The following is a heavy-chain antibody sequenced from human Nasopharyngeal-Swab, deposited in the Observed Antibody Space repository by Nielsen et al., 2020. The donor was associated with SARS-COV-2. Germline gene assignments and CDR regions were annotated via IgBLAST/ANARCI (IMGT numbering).Heavy chain of an antibody. D-gene: IGHD6-19*01. CDR1: GFSLSPSGMC. CDR2: IDWDDDK. CDR3: ARSTSSIAVAVNFDY. J-gene: IGHJ4*02. Sequence: SGPTLMNPTHPLTLTCTFSGFSLSPSGMCVSWIRQPPGKALEWLALIDWDDDKYYSTSLKTRLTISKDTSKNQMVLTMTNMDPVDTATYYCARSTSSIAVAVNFDYWGQGTLVTVSS. V-gene: IGHV2-70*01.